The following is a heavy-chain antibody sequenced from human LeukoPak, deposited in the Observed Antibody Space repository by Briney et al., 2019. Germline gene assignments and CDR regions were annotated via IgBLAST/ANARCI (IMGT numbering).Heavy chain of an antibody. CDR3: ARVDTYYDYIWGSYRLDY. J-gene: IGHJ4*02. CDR1: GYPFTDYY. D-gene: IGHD3-16*02. Sequence: ASVKVSCKASGYPFTDYYMHWVRQAPGQGLEWMGWFNPNSGDTNYAQKFQGRVTMTRDTSISTAYMELSSLRSEDTAVYYCARVDTYYDYIWGSYRLDYWGQGTLVTVSS. CDR2: FNPNSGDT. V-gene: IGHV1-2*02.